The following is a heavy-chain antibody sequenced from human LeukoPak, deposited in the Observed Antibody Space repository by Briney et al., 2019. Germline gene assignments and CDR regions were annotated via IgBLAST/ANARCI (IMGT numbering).Heavy chain of an antibody. CDR1: GFTFSSYG. CDR2: IRYDGSNK. CDR3: ARERRSNYYDSSGYYGSAFDI. J-gene: IGHJ3*02. D-gene: IGHD3-22*01. V-gene: IGHV3-30*02. Sequence: GGSLRLSCAASGFTFSSYGMHWVRQAPGKGLEWVAFIRYDGSNKYYADSVKGRFTISRDNSKNTLYLQMNSLRAEDTAVYYCARERRSNYYDSSGYYGSAFDIWGQGTMVTVSS.